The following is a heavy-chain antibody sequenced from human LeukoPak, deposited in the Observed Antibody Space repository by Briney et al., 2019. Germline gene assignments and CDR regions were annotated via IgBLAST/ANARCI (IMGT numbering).Heavy chain of an antibody. V-gene: IGHV3-33*01. D-gene: IGHD4-23*01. CDR2: IWYDGSNK. CDR1: GFTFSSYG. CDR3: ARVAAGYSVNYFDY. Sequence: PGGSLRLSCAASGFTFSSYGMHWVRQAPGKGLEWVAVIWYDGSNKYYADSVKGRFTIPRDNSKNTLYLQMNSLRAEDTAVYYCARVAAGYSVNYFDYWGQGTLVTVSS. J-gene: IGHJ4*02.